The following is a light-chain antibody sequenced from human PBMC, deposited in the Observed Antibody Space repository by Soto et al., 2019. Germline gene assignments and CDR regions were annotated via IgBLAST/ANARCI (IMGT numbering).Light chain of an antibody. CDR2: GAS. CDR3: QQYGSSTIT. Sequence: EIVLTQSPGTLSLSPGQRATLSCRASQSVSSDYLAWYQQKSGLAPRPLIYGASRRATGIPDRFSGSGSGTDFTLTISRLEPEDFAVYYCQQYGSSTITFGQGTRLEIK. J-gene: IGKJ5*01. CDR1: QSVSSDY. V-gene: IGKV3-20*01.